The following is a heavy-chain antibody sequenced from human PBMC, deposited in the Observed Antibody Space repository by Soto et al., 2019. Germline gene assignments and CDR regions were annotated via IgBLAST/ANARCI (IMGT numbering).Heavy chain of an antibody. CDR3: TVGGWYDAFDI. D-gene: IGHD6-19*01. Sequence: ASVKVSCKTSGDNFKKNVFTWVRQASGKGLEWVGRIRSKANSYATAYAASVKGRFTISRDDSKNTAYLQMNSLKTEDTAVYYCTVGGWYDAFDIWGQGTMVTVSS. CDR1: GDNFKKNV. CDR2: IRSKANSYAT. J-gene: IGHJ3*02. V-gene: IGHV3-73*01.